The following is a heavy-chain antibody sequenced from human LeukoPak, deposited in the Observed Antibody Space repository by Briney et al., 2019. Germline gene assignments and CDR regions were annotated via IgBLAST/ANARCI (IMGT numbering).Heavy chain of an antibody. V-gene: IGHV4-34*01. CDR1: GESFSGYY. Sequence: SETLSLTCVVYGESFSGYYWSWIRQPPGKGLEWIGEINHSGSTNYNPSLKSRVTMSVDTSKNLLSLKLNSVTAADTAVYYCARGPNPVVVTTILDYWGQGTLVTVSS. CDR2: INHSGST. D-gene: IGHD2-21*02. CDR3: ARGPNPVVVTTILDY. J-gene: IGHJ4*02.